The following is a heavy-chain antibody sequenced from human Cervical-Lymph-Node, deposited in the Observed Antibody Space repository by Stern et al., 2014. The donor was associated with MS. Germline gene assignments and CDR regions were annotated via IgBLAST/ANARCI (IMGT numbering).Heavy chain of an antibody. CDR3: ASAYSSSHYYFDY. V-gene: IGHV3-33*01. Sequence: MQLVESGGGVVQPGRSLRLSCAASGFSFSRYAMHWVRQAPGKGLEWVARVWYDGSNPYYADSVTGRFTITRDNFKNTLYLQMNSLRAEDTAVYYCASAYSSSHYYFDYWGQGTLVTVSS. CDR2: VWYDGSNP. J-gene: IGHJ4*02. CDR1: GFSFSRYA. D-gene: IGHD6-13*01.